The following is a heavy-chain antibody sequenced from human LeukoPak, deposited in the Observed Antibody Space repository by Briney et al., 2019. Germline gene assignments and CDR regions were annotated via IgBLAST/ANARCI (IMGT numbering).Heavy chain of an antibody. CDR3: ARDAYYYDTGGYYEFYYYMDV. J-gene: IGHJ6*03. V-gene: IGHV3-30*04. D-gene: IGHD3-22*01. Sequence: PGGSLRLSCAASGFTFSSYAMHWVRQAPGKGLEWVAVISYDGSNKNSADSVKGRFTISRDNSKNTLYLQMNSLRAEDTAVYYCARDAYYYDTGGYYEFYYYMDVWGKGTTVTVSS. CDR2: ISYDGSNK. CDR1: GFTFSSYA.